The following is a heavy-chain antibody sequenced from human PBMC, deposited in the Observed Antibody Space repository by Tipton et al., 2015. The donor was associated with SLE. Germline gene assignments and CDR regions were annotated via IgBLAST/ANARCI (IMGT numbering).Heavy chain of an antibody. D-gene: IGHD3-9*01. J-gene: IGHJ4*02. Sequence: SLRLSCAASGFTFSSYSMNWVRQAPGKGLEWVSYISSSSSTIYYADSVKGRFTISRDNAKNSLYLQMNSLRAEDTAVYYCARMYYDILTGYRMYYFDYWGQGTLVTVSS. CDR1: GFTFSSYS. CDR2: ISSSSSTI. CDR3: ARMYYDILTGYRMYYFDY. V-gene: IGHV3-48*01.